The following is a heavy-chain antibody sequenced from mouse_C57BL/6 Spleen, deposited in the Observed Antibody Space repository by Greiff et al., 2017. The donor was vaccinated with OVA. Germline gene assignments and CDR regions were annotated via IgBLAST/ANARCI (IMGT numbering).Heavy chain of an antibody. CDR2: IDPETGGT. D-gene: IGHD1-1*01. Sequence: LQESGAELVRPGASVTLSCKASGYTFTDYEMHWVKQTPVHGLEWIGAIDPETGGTAYNQKFKGKAILTADKSSSTAYMELRSLTSEDSAVYYCTRDYGGMDYWGQGTSVTVSS. V-gene: IGHV1-15*01. J-gene: IGHJ4*01. CDR1: GYTFTDYE. CDR3: TRDYGGMDY.